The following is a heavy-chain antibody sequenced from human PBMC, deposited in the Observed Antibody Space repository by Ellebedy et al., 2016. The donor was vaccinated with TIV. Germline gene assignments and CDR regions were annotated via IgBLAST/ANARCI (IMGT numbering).Heavy chain of an antibody. J-gene: IGHJ6*02. V-gene: IGHV3-74*01. D-gene: IGHD6-19*01. CDR3: ARHPSVAGPGDV. CDR2: INTDGSTI. CDR1: GFTFSSYW. Sequence: GGSLRLSCAASGFTFSSYWMQWVRQVPGKGLVWVSRINTDGSTINSADSVKGRFTISRDNAKNTLYLQINSLRAEDTAIYYCARHPSVAGPGDVWGQGTTVTVSS.